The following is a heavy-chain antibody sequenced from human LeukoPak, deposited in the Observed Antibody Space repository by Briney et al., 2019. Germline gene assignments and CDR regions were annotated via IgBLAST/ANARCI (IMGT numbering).Heavy chain of an antibody. CDR3: ARLSLVGATDFDY. D-gene: IGHD1-26*01. CDR2: VYYSGNT. CDR1: XASITSGSYY. Sequence: VAXASITSGSYYWGWIRQPPGEGLGXXGSVYYSGNTYYNSSLKSRVTISVDLSKNRFSLKLNSVTAADTAVYYCARLSLVGATDFDYWGQGALVTVSS. V-gene: IGHV4-39*01. J-gene: IGHJ4*02.